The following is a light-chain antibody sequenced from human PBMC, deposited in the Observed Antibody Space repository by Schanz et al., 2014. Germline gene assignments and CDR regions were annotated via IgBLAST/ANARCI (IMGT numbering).Light chain of an antibody. Sequence: EIVMTQSPATLSVSPGERVTLSCRASQGVRTNLAWYQQRFGQPPRLLMYGAYSRASGIASRFSGSGSGTEFTLTITSLQSEDFATYYCQQYYSYPPTFGQGTKVEIK. CDR1: QGVRTN. CDR2: GAY. V-gene: IGKV3-15*01. CDR3: QQYYSYPPT. J-gene: IGKJ1*01.